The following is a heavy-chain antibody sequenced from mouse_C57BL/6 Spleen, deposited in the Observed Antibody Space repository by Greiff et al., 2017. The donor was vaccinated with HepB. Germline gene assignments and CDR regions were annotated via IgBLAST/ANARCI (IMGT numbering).Heavy chain of an antibody. CDR1: GYSITSGYD. Sequence: DVQLQESGPGMVKPSQSLSLTCSVTGYSITSGYDWHWIRHFPGNKLEWMGYISYSGSTNYNPSLKSRISITHDTSKNHFFLKLNSVTTEDTATYYCARGENDYDWFAYWGQGTLVTVSA. V-gene: IGHV3-1*01. CDR2: ISYSGST. J-gene: IGHJ3*01. CDR3: ARGENDYDWFAY. D-gene: IGHD2-4*01.